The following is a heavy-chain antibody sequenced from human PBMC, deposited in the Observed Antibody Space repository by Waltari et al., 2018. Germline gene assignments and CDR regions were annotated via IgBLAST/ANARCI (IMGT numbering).Heavy chain of an antibody. CDR1: GGPISSISYY. J-gene: IGHJ4*02. CDR3: ARGGLY. Sequence: QRQLQAWGPGRGKPSETLSLTCTAPGGPISSISYYWGWIRQPPGKGLEWIGSIYYSGSTYYNPSLKSRVTISVDTSKNQFSLKLSSVTTADTAVYYCARGGLYWGQGTLVTVSS. V-gene: IGHV4-39*07. CDR2: IYYSGST.